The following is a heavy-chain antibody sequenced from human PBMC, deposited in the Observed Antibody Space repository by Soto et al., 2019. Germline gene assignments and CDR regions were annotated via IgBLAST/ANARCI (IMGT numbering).Heavy chain of an antibody. CDR3: ATSYDTGFDP. CDR1: GYKFSTYA. Sequence: QLQLTPSGGEARKPGASVRVSCAASGYKFSTYAISWLRQAPGQGLEWMGLITPNSGYTNYAQKFQGRLILTTDIPSSTAYMELTSLRYDDTAIYYCATSYDTGFDPWGQGTLVSVS. CDR2: ITPNSGYT. V-gene: IGHV1-18*01. D-gene: IGHD3-9*01. J-gene: IGHJ5*02.